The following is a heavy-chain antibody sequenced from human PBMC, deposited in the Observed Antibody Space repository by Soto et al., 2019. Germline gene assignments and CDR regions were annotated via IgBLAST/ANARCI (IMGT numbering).Heavy chain of an antibody. D-gene: IGHD5-12*01. CDR3: ASRSGSQYYYAMDV. CDR1: GGTFSSYA. J-gene: IGHJ6*02. Sequence: QVQLVQSGAEVKKPGSSVKVSCKSSGGTFSSYAISWVRQAPGQGLEWVGGIIPIFGSANYAQKFQGRVTITADKSTSTAYMELSSLRSEDTAVYYCASRSGSQYYYAMDVWGQGTTVTVSS. CDR2: IIPIFGSA. V-gene: IGHV1-69*06.